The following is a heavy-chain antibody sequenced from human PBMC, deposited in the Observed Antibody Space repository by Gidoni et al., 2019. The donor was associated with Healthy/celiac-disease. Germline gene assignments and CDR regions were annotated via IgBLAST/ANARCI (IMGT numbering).Heavy chain of an antibody. CDR3: ARLLSSGWLRGYNWFDP. D-gene: IGHD6-19*01. V-gene: IGHV5-51*01. Sequence: EVQLVQSGAAVKKPGESLKISCKGSGYSFTSYWIGWVRQMPGKGLEWMGIIYPGNSDTRYSPSFQGQVTISADKSISTAYLQWSSLKASDTAMYYWARLLSSGWLRGYNWFDPWGQGTLVTVSS. CDR2: IYPGNSDT. CDR1: GYSFTSYW. J-gene: IGHJ5*02.